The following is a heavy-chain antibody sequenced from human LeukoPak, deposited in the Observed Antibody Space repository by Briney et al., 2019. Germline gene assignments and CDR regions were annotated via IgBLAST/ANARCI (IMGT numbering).Heavy chain of an antibody. D-gene: IGHD5-24*01. CDR3: VRGQDGIDNWFDP. V-gene: IGHV3-21*01. CDR1: GFTFRSYS. CDR2: ISSSSSYI. J-gene: IGHJ5*02. Sequence: PGGSLRLSCAASGFTFRSYSMNWVRQAPGKGLEWVSSISSSSSYIYYADSVKGRFTISRDNAKNSLYLQMNSLRAEDTAVYYCVRGQDGIDNWFDPWGQGTLVTVAS.